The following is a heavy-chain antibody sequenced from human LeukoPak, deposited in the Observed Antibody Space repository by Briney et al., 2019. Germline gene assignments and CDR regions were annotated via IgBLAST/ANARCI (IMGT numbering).Heavy chain of an antibody. CDR3: ARGGDYGDYVFHY. Sequence: SETLSLTCAVYGGSFSGYYWSWIRQPPGKGLEWIGEINHSGSTNYNPSLKSRVTISVDTSKNQFSLKLTSVTPADTAVYYCARGGDYGDYVFHYWGQGTLVTVSS. J-gene: IGHJ4*02. CDR2: INHSGST. V-gene: IGHV4-34*01. CDR1: GGSFSGYY. D-gene: IGHD4-17*01.